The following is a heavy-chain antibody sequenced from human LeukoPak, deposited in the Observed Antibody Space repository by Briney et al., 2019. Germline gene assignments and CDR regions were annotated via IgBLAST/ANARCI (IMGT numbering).Heavy chain of an antibody. CDR2: FGTRSSSI. CDR3: ARVVSDNYYYYGMDV. CDR1: GFTFSSHS. J-gene: IGHJ6*02. Sequence: GGSLRLSCAASGFTFSSHSMNWVRQAPGKGLEWVSSFGTRSSSIYYADSVKGRFTISRDNSKNTLYLQMNSLRAEGTAVYYCARVVSDNYYYYGMDVWGQGTPVTVSS. D-gene: IGHD3-10*01. V-gene: IGHV3-21*01.